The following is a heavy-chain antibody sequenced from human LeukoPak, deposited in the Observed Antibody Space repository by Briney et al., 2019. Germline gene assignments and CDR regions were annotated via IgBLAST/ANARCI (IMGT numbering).Heavy chain of an antibody. CDR2: MNPNSGNT. V-gene: IGHV1-8*01. CDR3: ARVDDSSGYLDY. D-gene: IGHD3-22*01. CDR1: GYTFTSYD. Sequence: ASVKVSCKASGYTFTSYDINWVRQATGQGLEWMGWMNPNSGNTGYAQKFQGRVAMTRNTSISTAYMELSSLRSEDTAVYYCARVDDSSGYLDYWGQGTPVTVSS. J-gene: IGHJ4*02.